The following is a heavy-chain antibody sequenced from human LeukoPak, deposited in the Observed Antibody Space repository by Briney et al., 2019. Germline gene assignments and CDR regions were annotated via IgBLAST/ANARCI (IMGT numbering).Heavy chain of an antibody. CDR2: IYVSGTT. CDR1: GGSISGYY. V-gene: IGHV4-4*07. J-gene: IGHJ1*01. Sequence: SETLSLTCTVSGGSISGYYWSWIRQIAGKGLEWVGRIYVSGTTYYNPSLKSRLTMSVDASRNQFSLNLRSVTAADTAVYYCARGGPDLAREYFQYWGQGTLVTV. D-gene: IGHD5-12*01. CDR3: ARGGPDLAREYFQY.